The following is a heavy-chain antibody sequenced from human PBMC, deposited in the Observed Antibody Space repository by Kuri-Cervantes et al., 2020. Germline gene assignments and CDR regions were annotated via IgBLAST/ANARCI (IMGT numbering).Heavy chain of an antibody. J-gene: IGHJ4*02. Sequence: GESLKISCAASGFTFSSYWMSWVRQAPGKGLEWVANIKQDGSEKYYVDSVKGRFTISRDNAKNSLYLQMNSLRAEDTAVYYCARVYYDFWSGYPIDYWGQGTLVTVSS. V-gene: IGHV3-7*01. CDR3: ARVYYDFWSGYPIDY. CDR1: GFTFSSYW. CDR2: IKQDGSEK. D-gene: IGHD3-3*01.